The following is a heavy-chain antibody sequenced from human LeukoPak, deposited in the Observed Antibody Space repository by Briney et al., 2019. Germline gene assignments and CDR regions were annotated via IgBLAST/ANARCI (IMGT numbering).Heavy chain of an antibody. Sequence: ASVKVSCKASGYTFTGYYIHWVRQAPGQGLEWMGWINPHSGGTNYAQKFQGGVTMTRDTSITTAYMELSSLRSDDTAVYYCARPTPHYYGWGTSLYSYYMAVGGKGTTVTFSS. V-gene: IGHV1-2*02. CDR3: ARPTPHYYGWGTSLYSYYMAV. CDR1: GYTFTGYY. CDR2: INPHSGGT. J-gene: IGHJ6*03. D-gene: IGHD3-10*01.